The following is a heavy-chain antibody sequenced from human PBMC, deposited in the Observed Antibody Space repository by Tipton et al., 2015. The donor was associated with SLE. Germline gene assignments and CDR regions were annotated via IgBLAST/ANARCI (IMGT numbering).Heavy chain of an antibody. CDR3: ARDPGGFGDY. J-gene: IGHJ4*02. V-gene: IGHV4-39*07. CDR1: GGPISSSGYY. CDR2: TNYDSGST. Sequence: TLSLTCTVSGGPISSSGYYWGWIRRPPGKGLEWIGSTNYDSGSTHYNPSLMSRATISVDTSKNQLSLKLRSVAAADTAVYYCARDPGGFGDYWGQGSVVTVSS. D-gene: IGHD3-10*01.